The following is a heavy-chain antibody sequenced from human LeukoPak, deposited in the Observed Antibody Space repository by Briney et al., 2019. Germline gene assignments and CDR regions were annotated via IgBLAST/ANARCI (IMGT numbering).Heavy chain of an antibody. CDR2: IKQDGSEK. J-gene: IGHJ5*02. CDR3: ARDLHPVWFGEFNWFDP. CDR1: GFTFSSYW. V-gene: IGHV3-7*01. D-gene: IGHD3-10*01. Sequence: GGSLRLSCAASGFTFSSYWMSWVRQAQGKGLEWVANIKQDGSEKYYVDSVKGRFTISRDNAKNSLYLQMNSLRAEDTAVYYCARDLHPVWFGEFNWFDPWGQGTLVTVSS.